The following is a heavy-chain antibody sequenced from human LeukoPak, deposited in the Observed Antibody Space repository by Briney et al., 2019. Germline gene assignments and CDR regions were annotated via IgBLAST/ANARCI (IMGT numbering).Heavy chain of an antibody. CDR1: GFTFTSYW. D-gene: IGHD6-19*01. Sequence: PGGSLRLSCAASGFTFTSYWMSWVRQAPGKGLEWLANIKQDGSEKYYVDSVKGRFTISRDNAKNSLYLQMNSLRAEDTAVYYCARVGYSSGCNLCWFEPWGQGTLGTVSS. CDR2: IKQDGSEK. V-gene: IGHV3-7*03. J-gene: IGHJ5*02. CDR3: ARVGYSSGCNLCWFEP.